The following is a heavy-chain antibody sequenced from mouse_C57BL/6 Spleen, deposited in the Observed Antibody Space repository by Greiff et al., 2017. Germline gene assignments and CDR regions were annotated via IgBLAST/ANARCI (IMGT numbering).Heavy chain of an antibody. V-gene: IGHV1-80*01. D-gene: IGHD2-2*01. Sequence: VQLQQSGAELVKPGASVKISCKASGYAFSSYWMNWVKQRPGKGLEWIGQLYPGDGDTNYNGKFKGKATLTADKSSSTAYMQLSSLTSEDSAVYFCARSPIYYGYDAGDYWGQGTTLTVSS. CDR3: ARSPIYYGYDAGDY. CDR1: GYAFSSYW. CDR2: LYPGDGDT. J-gene: IGHJ2*01.